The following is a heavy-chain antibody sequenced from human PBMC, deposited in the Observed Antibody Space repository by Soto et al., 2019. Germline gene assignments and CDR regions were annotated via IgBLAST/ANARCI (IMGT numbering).Heavy chain of an antibody. J-gene: IGHJ4*02. CDR1: GFTLSYYG. Sequence: VGSLRLSCAASGFTLSYYGMSWVRQAPGKGLEWVSAVSPNGQGIYYADSVRGRFTISRDISKNTVFLHMDSLRAEDMAVYYCAKHREYTRDYFHYWGQGTLVTVSS. CDR2: VSPNGQGI. D-gene: IGHD6-6*01. V-gene: IGHV3-23*01. CDR3: AKHREYTRDYFHY.